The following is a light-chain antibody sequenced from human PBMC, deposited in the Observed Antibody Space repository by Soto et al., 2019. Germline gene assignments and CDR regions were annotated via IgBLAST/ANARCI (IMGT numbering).Light chain of an antibody. V-gene: IGLV2-14*03. CDR3: ISYTSSSYYV. CDR2: DVS. J-gene: IGLJ1*01. Sequence: QSALTQPASVSGSPGQSITISCTGTSSDVGGYNYVSWYQHHPGKAPKLIIFDVSNRPSGISNRFSGSKSGNTASLTISGLQAEDEADYYCISYTSSSYYVFGTGNKVTVL. CDR1: SSDVGGYNY.